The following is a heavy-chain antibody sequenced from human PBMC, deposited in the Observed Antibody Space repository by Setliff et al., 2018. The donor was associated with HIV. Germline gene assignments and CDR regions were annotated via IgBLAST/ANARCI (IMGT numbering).Heavy chain of an antibody. CDR2: ISGSGIST. V-gene: IGHV3-53*01. CDR3: ARSTHY. J-gene: IGHJ4*02. Sequence: HPGGSLRLSCAASGFTVSSNYMSWVRQAPGKGLAWVSGISGSGISTYNADSVKGRFTISRDNAKNSLYLQMNGLRAEDTAVYYCARSTHYWGQGTLVTVSS. CDR1: GFTVSSNY.